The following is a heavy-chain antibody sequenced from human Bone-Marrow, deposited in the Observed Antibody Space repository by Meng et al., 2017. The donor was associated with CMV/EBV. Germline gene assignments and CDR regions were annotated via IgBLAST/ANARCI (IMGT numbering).Heavy chain of an antibody. V-gene: IGHV3-13*01. CDR1: GFTFSSYD. Sequence: GGSLRLSCAASGFTFSSYDMHWVRQATGKGLEWVSAIGTAGDTYYPGSVKGRFTISRENAKNSLYLQMNSLRAEDTALYYCAKDISSSSWYDPTSGFDYWGQGTLVTVSS. J-gene: IGHJ4*02. CDR2: IGTAGDT. CDR3: AKDISSSSWYDPTSGFDY. D-gene: IGHD6-13*01.